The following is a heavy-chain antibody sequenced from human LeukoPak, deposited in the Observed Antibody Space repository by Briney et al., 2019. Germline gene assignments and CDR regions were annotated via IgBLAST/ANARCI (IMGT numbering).Heavy chain of an antibody. CDR2: ISGSGSGGST. CDR3: AKGKVGATDYFDY. V-gene: IGHV3-23*01. Sequence: GGSLRLSCAASGFPLSRSAMSWVRQAPGKGLEWVSNISGSGSGGSTYYADSVKGRFTISRDNSKNTLYLQMNSLRAEDTAVYYCAKGKVGATDYFDYWGQGTLVAVSS. CDR1: GFPLSRSA. J-gene: IGHJ4*02. D-gene: IGHD1-26*01.